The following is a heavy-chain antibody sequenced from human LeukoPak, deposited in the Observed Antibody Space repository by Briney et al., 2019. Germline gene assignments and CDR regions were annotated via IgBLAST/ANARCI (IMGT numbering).Heavy chain of an antibody. CDR2: INPNSGGT. CDR3: ARAIAARPDYYYYMDV. J-gene: IGHJ6*03. D-gene: IGHD6-6*01. V-gene: IGHV1-2*02. CDR1: GYTFTGYY. Sequence: ASVKVSCKASGYTFTGYYMHWVRQAPGQGLEWMGWINPNSGGTNYAQKFQGRVTMTRDTSISTAYMGLSRLRSDDTAVYYCARAIAARPDYYYYMDVWGKGTTVTVSS.